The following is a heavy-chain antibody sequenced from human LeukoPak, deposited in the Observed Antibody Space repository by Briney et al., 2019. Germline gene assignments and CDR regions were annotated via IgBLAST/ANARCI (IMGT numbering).Heavy chain of an antibody. Sequence: GGSLRLSCAASGFTFSSYAMSWVRQAPGKGLEWVSAIGGSGGSTYYADSVKGRFTISRDNSKNTLYLQMNSLRAEDTAVYYCAGSPFGAFDIWGQGTMVTVSS. V-gene: IGHV3-23*01. J-gene: IGHJ3*02. CDR2: IGGSGGST. CDR3: AGSPFGAFDI. D-gene: IGHD3-16*01. CDR1: GFTFSSYA.